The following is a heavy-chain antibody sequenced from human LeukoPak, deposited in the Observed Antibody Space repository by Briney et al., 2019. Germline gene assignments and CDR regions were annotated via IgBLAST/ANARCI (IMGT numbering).Heavy chain of an antibody. CDR3: ARDTVTMRVFDY. J-gene: IGHJ4*02. V-gene: IGHV3-21*01. CDR2: ISSSSSYI. CDR1: GFTFSSYS. D-gene: IGHD4-17*01. Sequence: GGSLRLSCAASGFTFSSYSMNWVRQAPGKGLEWVSSISSSSSYIYYADSVKGRFTISRDNAKNSLYLQMNSLRAEDTAVYYCARDTVTMRVFDYWGQGTLVTVSS.